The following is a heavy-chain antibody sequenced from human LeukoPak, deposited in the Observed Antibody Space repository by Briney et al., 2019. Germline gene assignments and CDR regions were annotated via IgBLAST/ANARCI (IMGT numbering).Heavy chain of an antibody. CDR1: GYTFSAQY. J-gene: IGHJ4*02. V-gene: IGHV1-2*02. CDR3: ARALISYYYDSSGYPWDFDY. CDR2: INPKSGDT. D-gene: IGHD3-22*01. Sequence: ASVKVSCKASGYTFSAQYIHWVRQAPGQGLEWMGWINPKSGDTNYAQKFQVRVTMTRDTSTSTAYMELRSLRSDDTAVYYCARALISYYYDSSGYPWDFDYWGQGTLVTVSS.